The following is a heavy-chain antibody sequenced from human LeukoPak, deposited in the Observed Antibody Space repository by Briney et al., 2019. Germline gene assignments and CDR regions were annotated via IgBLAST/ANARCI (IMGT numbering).Heavy chain of an antibody. CDR3: ARGPSGYHNT. J-gene: IGHJ4*02. D-gene: IGHD5-12*01. Sequence: PGGSLRLSCAASGFTFSSYGMHWVRQAPGKGLEWVSFIRYDGSNEYYADSVKGRFTISRDNSKNTLYLQMNSLGAEDTAVYYCARGPSGYHNTGGQGTLVTVSS. CDR1: GFTFSSYG. V-gene: IGHV3-30*02. CDR2: IRYDGSNE.